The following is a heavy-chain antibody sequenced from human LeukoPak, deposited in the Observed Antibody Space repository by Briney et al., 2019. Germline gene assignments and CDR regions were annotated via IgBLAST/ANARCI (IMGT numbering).Heavy chain of an antibody. V-gene: IGHV1-46*01. CDR1: GYYFTSYY. Sequence: ASVKVSSSASGYYFTSYYMLWVRQATRQGLEWMVIINPRGGSTSYAQKFLGRVTMTRDTSTSTVYMELSSLRSEDTAVYYCARALSSGSYYFNYWGQGTLVPVSS. CDR2: INPRGGST. J-gene: IGHJ4*02. D-gene: IGHD3-10*01. CDR3: ARALSSGSYYFNY.